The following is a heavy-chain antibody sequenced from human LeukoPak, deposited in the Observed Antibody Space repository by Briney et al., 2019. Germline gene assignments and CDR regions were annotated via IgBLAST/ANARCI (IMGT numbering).Heavy chain of an antibody. V-gene: IGHV4-4*07. J-gene: IGHJ4*02. Sequence: SETLSLTCTVSGGSISSYYWSWIRQPAGKGLEWIGRIYTSGSTNYNPSLKSRVTISVDTSKNQFSLKLRSVTAADTAVYYCARGPGIVVVPAASTFDYWGQGTLVTVSS. CDR1: GGSISSYY. D-gene: IGHD2-2*01. CDR2: IYTSGST. CDR3: ARGPGIVVVPAASTFDY.